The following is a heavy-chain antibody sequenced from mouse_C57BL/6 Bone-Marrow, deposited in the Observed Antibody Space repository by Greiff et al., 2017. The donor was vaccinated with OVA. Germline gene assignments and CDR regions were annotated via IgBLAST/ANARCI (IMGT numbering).Heavy chain of an antibody. CDR2: GQGLEWIG. CDR1: YTFSRRVH. J-gene: IGHJ1*03. CDR3: SEDSAVYYCALYYYGSSYYWYFEV. D-gene: IGHD1-1*01. V-gene: IGHV1-87*01. Sequence: QVQLQQSGPELARPWASVKISCQAFYTFSRRVHFAIRDTNYWMQWVKQRPGQGLEWIGAIYPGTGDTSYNQKFKGKATLTADKSSSTDYMQLSSLTSEDSAVYYCALYYYGSSYYWYFEVWGTGTTVTVSS.